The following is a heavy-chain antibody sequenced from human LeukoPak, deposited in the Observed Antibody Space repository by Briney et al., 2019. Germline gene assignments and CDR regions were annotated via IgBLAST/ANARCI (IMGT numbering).Heavy chain of an antibody. V-gene: IGHV3-23*01. J-gene: IGHJ4*02. D-gene: IGHD6-13*01. CDR3: AKGSLGSWYFFDS. CDR1: GFTFSSYA. CDR2: FSRNGHDT. Sequence: TGGSLRLFCAASGFTFSSYAMSWVRQAPGKGPEWVTTFSRNGHDTYYADSVKGRFTIFRDNSKSTLYLQMNSLRAEDTAVYYCAKGSLGSWYFFDSWGQGTLVTASS.